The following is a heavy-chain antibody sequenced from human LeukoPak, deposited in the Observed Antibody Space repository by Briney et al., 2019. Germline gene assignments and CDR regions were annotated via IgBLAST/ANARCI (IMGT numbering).Heavy chain of an antibody. CDR3: VREKYCSGDTCYSGAIDS. CDR2: IGPYNGNT. D-gene: IGHD2-15*01. Sequence: GASVKVSCKASGYTFTNYGISWVRQAPGQGLEWMGWIGPYNGNTNYAQKLQGRVTMTTDTSTSTAYMELGSLGPDDTAVYYCVREKYCSGDTCYSGAIDSWGQGTLVTVSS. J-gene: IGHJ4*02. CDR1: GYTFTNYG. V-gene: IGHV1-18*01.